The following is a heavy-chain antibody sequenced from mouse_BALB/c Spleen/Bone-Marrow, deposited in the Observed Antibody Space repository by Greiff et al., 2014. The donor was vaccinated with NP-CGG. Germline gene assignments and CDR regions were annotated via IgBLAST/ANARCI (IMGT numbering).Heavy chain of an antibody. Sequence: EVQLVESGAELVKPGASVKLSCTASGFNIKDTYMHWVKQRPEQGLEWIGGIDPANGNTKYDPKFLGKATITADTSSNTAYLQLSSLTSEGTAVCYCVRGGWLLLFAYWGQGTLVTVSA. D-gene: IGHD2-3*01. CDR2: IDPANGNT. CDR1: GFNIKDTY. J-gene: IGHJ3*01. V-gene: IGHV14-3*02. CDR3: VRGGWLLLFAY.